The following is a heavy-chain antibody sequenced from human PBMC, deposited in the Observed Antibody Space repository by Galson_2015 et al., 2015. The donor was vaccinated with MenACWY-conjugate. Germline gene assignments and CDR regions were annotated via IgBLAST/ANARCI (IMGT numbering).Heavy chain of an antibody. D-gene: IGHD3-16*01. J-gene: IGHJ6*02. Sequence: SLRLSCAASRFIFSGYWMHWVRQPPGKGLVWVAHINPDGSDIEYADSVKARFTISRDNAKNTLYLQMDSLRVEDTAVYYCGRWGRSYAIDGCGQRTPVTVSS. CDR2: INPDGSDI. V-gene: IGHV3-7*01. CDR1: RFIFSGYW. CDR3: GRWGRSYAIDG.